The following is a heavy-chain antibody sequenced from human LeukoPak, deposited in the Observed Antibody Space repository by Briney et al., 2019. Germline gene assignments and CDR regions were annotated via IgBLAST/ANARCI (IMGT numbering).Heavy chain of an antibody. V-gene: IGHV4-31*03. CDR1: GGSISSGGYY. CDR2: IYYSGST. Sequence: SQTLSLTCTASGGSISSGGYYWSWIRQHPGKGLEWIGYIYYSGSTYYNPSLKSRVTMSVDTSKNQFSLKLSSVTAADTAVYYCARVNSETGYFDYWGQGTLVTVSS. D-gene: IGHD1-14*01. CDR3: ARVNSETGYFDY. J-gene: IGHJ4*02.